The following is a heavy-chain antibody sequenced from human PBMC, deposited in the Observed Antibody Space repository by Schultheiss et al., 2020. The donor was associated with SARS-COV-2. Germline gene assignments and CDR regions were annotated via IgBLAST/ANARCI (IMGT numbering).Heavy chain of an antibody. J-gene: IGHJ6*02. CDR1: GGSFSGYY. CDR3: ARLYSNYAYYYYGMDV. CDR2: IYYSGST. Sequence: SETLSLTCAVYGGSFSGYYWSWIRQPPGKGLEWIGSIYYSGSTYYNPSLKSRVTISVDTSKNQFSLKLSSVTAADTAVYYCARLYSNYAYYYYGMDVWGQGTTVTVSS. V-gene: IGHV4-34*01. D-gene: IGHD4-11*01.